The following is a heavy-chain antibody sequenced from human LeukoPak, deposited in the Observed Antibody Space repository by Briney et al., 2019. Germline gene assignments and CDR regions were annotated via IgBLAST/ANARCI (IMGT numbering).Heavy chain of an antibody. CDR3: AKDHFMGEWELPYFVS. CDR1: GFTFSSYG. CDR2: IRYDGSNK. V-gene: IGHV3-30*02. Sequence: QPGGSLRLSCAASGFTFSSYGMHWVRQAPGKGLEWVAFIRYDGSNKYYADSVKGRFTISRDNSKNTLYLQMNSLRAEDTAVYYCAKDHFMGEWELPYFVSWGQGTLVTVSS. D-gene: IGHD1-26*01. J-gene: IGHJ4*02.